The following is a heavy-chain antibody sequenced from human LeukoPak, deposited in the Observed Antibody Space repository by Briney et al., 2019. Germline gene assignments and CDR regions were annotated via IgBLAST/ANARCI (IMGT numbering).Heavy chain of an antibody. Sequence: SETLSLTCAVYGGSFSGYYWSWIRQPPGKGLEWIGEINHSGSTNYNPSLKSRVTISVDTSKNQFSLKLSSVTAADTAVYYCANSSGRGAFDIWGQGTMVTVSS. CDR1: GGSFSGYY. J-gene: IGHJ3*02. D-gene: IGHD6-19*01. V-gene: IGHV4-34*01. CDR3: ANSSGRGAFDI. CDR2: INHSGST.